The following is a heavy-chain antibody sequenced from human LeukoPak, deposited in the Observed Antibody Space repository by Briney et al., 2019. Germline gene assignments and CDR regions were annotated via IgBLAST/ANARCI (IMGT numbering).Heavy chain of an antibody. CDR2: VNPNSGGT. D-gene: IGHD3-10*01. J-gene: IGHJ4*02. CDR3: ARDPPPNTYYSGSGVQGHY. Sequence: ASVTDTFMATGYTFTGYYIHWVRQAPGQGLEWMGWVNPNSGGTNYAQKFQGRVTMARPTSISPAYMELSRVRSDDTAVYYCARDPPPNTYYSGSGVQGHYWGQGPRLSVSS. CDR1: GYTFTGYY. V-gene: IGHV1-2*02.